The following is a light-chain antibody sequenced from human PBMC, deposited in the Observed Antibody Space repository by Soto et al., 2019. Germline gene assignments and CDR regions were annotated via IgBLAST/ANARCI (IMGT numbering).Light chain of an antibody. Sequence: QSVLTQPPSASGTPGQRVTISCSGGSSNIGSNTVNWYQQLPGTAPKLLICSNNQRPSGVPDRFSGSKSGTSASLAISGLQAEDEADSYCAAWDDSLNGVVFGGGTKVTVL. J-gene: IGLJ2*01. CDR1: SSNIGSNT. V-gene: IGLV1-44*01. CDR2: SNN. CDR3: AAWDDSLNGVV.